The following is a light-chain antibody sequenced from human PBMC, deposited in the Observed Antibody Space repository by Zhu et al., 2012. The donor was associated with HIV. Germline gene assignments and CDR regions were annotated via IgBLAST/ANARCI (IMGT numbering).Light chain of an antibody. CDR3: QQYNNWPLT. CDR1: QSVDSN. CDR2: GAS. J-gene: IGKJ4*01. V-gene: IGKV3-15*01. Sequence: EMAMTQSPATLSVSPGDRATLSCRASQSVDSNVAWHQQKPGQAPRLLIYGASTRATGIPARFSGSGSGTEFTLTISSMQSEDFAVYYCQQYNNWPLTFGGGTKVEIK.